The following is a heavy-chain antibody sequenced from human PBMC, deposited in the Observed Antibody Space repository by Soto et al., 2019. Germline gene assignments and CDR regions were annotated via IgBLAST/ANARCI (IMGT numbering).Heavy chain of an antibody. Sequence: SETLSLTCAVYGGSFSGYYWSWIRQPPGKGLEWIGEINHGGSTNYNPSLKSRVTISVDTSKNQFSLKLSSVTAADTAVYYCARRGGAYCSSTSCFPIKMFNAWGQGTLVTVSS. J-gene: IGHJ4*02. V-gene: IGHV4-34*01. CDR1: GGSFSGYY. D-gene: IGHD2-2*01. CDR2: INHGGST. CDR3: ARRGGAYCSSTSCFPIKMFNA.